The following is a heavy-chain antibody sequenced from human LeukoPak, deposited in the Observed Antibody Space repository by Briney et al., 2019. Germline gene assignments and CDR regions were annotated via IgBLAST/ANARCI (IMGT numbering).Heavy chain of an antibody. CDR1: GFTSSNAW. CDR3: TTQYYGSGSYYYYGMDV. D-gene: IGHD3-10*01. CDR2: IKSKTDGGTT. V-gene: IGHV3-15*01. Sequence: GRSLRPSCAASGFTSSNAWMSWVRQAPRGGLERGGRIKSKTDGGTTDYAAPVKGRFTISRDDSKNTLYLQMNSLKTEDTAVYYCTTQYYGSGSYYYYGMDVWGQGTTVTLS. J-gene: IGHJ6*02.